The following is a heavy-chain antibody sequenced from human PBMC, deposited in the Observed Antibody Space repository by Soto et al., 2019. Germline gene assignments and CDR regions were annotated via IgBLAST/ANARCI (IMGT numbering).Heavy chain of an antibody. CDR2: INPNNGAT. D-gene: IGHD1-1*01. CDR3: ASHDPGARFDP. J-gene: IGHJ5*02. Sequence: QVQLVQSGAEVKKPGASVKVSCKAPRYIFTAYSMHWVRQAPGQGLEWMGGINPNNGATPYGLSFQGMVSMTRDTSISTAYMELSSLRSDDTAVYYCASHDPGARFDPWGQGTLVIVSS. CDR1: RYIFTAYS. V-gene: IGHV1-2*02.